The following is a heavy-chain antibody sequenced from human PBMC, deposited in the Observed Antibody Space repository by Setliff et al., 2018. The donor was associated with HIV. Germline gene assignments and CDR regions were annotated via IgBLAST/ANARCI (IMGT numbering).Heavy chain of an antibody. D-gene: IGHD1-26*01. Sequence: KTSETLSLTCTVSGGSISNYYWSWIRQPPGKGLQWIGYIYYSGSTNYNPSLKSRVTISVDTSKNQFSLKLSSMTAADTAVYYCARAGDGSPFYYYYYMDVWGKGTTVTVSS. CDR2: IYYSGST. J-gene: IGHJ6*03. V-gene: IGHV4-59*01. CDR3: ARAGDGSPFYYYYYMDV. CDR1: GGSISNYY.